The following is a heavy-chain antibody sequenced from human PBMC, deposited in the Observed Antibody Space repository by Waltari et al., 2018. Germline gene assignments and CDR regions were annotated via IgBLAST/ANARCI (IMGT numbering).Heavy chain of an antibody. CDR1: GYTFTSYA. Sequence: QVQLVQSGAEVKKPGASVKVSCKASGYTFTSYAMHWVRQAPGQRLEWMGWINAGNGNTKYSQKFQGRVTITRDTSASTAYMELSSLRSEDTAVYYCARVDTMIVPNYYYYYGMDVWGQGTTVTVSS. V-gene: IGHV1-3*01. D-gene: IGHD3-22*01. J-gene: IGHJ6*02. CDR2: INAGNGNT. CDR3: ARVDTMIVPNYYYYYGMDV.